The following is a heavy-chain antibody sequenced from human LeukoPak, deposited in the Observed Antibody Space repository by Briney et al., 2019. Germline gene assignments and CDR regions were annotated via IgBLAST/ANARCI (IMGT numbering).Heavy chain of an antibody. D-gene: IGHD1-26*01. J-gene: IGHJ4*02. CDR2: IYSGGST. V-gene: IGHV3-53*01. CDR1: VITVSSNY. CDR3: AKNGSNGDFDY. Sequence: GGSLRLSCADSVITVSSNYMSWVRQAPGKGLEWVSVIYSGGSTYYADSVKGRFTISRDNAKNSLYLQMNSLRAEDTAVYDCAKNGSNGDFDYWGQGTLVTVSS.